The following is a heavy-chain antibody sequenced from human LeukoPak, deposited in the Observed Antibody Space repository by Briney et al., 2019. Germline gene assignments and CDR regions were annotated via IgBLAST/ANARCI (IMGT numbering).Heavy chain of an antibody. D-gene: IGHD3-10*01. CDR3: ARDYGWSFAN. Sequence: SGGSLRLSCAASGFTFSSSAMNWVRQAPGKGPEWVANIKYDGSEQYYVDSVKGRFSISRDNTKNLLYLQMNSLRVEDTAVYYCARDYGWSFANWGQGTLVTVSS. CDR2: IKYDGSEQ. J-gene: IGHJ4*02. V-gene: IGHV3-7*03. CDR1: GFTFSSSA.